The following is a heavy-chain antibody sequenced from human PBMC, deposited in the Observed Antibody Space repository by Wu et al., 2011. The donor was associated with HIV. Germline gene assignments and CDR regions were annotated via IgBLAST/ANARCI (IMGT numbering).Heavy chain of an antibody. J-gene: IGHJ4*02. D-gene: IGHD4-23*01. V-gene: IGHV1-2*02. CDR2: VNPNSGGT. CDR1: GYTFTDYY. CDR3: ARSRTDYGGRYLDN. Sequence: QVQLVQSGAEVKKPGASVKVSCKASGYTFTDYYIHWVRQAPGQGLEWMGLVNPNSGGTNFAQKFQGRVTMTKDTSMITAYVQLSGLRSDDTAVYFCARSRTDYGGRYLDNWGQGTVVTVSS.